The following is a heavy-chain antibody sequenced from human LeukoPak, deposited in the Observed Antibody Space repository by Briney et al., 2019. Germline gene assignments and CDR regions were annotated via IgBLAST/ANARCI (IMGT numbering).Heavy chain of an antibody. V-gene: IGHV4-39*01. CDR1: GGSISSSSYY. CDR3: ARQGIRDIVVVPAAWVPFDY. CDR2: IYYSGST. D-gene: IGHD2-2*01. J-gene: IGHJ4*02. Sequence: SETLSLTCTVSGGSISSSSYYWGWIRQPPGKGLEWIRSIYYSGSTYYNPSLKSRVAISVDTSKNQFSLKLSSVTAADTAVYYCARQGIRDIVVVPAAWVPFDYWGQGTLVTVSS.